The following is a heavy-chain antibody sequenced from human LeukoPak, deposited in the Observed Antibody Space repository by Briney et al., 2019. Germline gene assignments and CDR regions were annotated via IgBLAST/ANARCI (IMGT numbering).Heavy chain of an antibody. V-gene: IGHV3-7*03. CDR2: IKQDGSDR. J-gene: IGHJ4*02. D-gene: IGHD6-19*01. CDR1: GFTFRYYW. Sequence: PGGSLRLSCAASGFTFRYYWMSWLRPAPGTGLEWVANIKQDGSDRNYVTSVGGRFTISRDNAESSLFLQMKSLRAGDTAVYYCVRNLAVAGTCFDSWGQGTLVTVSS. CDR3: VRNLAVAGTCFDS.